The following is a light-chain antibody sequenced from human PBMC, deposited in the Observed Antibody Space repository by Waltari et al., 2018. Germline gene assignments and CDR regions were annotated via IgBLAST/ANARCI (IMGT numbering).Light chain of an antibody. CDR3: QQYKTFYS. Sequence: DIQMTQSPSTLSASVGDRVTITCRASQNINTWLAWYQQKPGKAPKLLIYETSTLEGGVPSRFSGSGSGTHFTLTISSPQPDDFGTYYCQQYKTFYSFGQGTKL. J-gene: IGKJ2*01. CDR1: QNINTW. CDR2: ETS. V-gene: IGKV1-5*03.